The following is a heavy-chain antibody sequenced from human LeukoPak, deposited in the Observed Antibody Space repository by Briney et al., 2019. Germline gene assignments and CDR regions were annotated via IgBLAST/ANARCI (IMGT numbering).Heavy chain of an antibody. D-gene: IGHD1-1*01. CDR2: IIPIFGTA. Sequence: SVKVSCKASGGTFSSYAINWVQQAPGQGLEWMGGIIPIFGTANYAQKFQGRVTITADESTSTAYMELSSLRSEDTAVYYCARALHLELHSYLDSWGQGTLVTVSS. CDR1: GGTFSSYA. J-gene: IGHJ4*02. V-gene: IGHV1-69*13. CDR3: ARALHLELHSYLDS.